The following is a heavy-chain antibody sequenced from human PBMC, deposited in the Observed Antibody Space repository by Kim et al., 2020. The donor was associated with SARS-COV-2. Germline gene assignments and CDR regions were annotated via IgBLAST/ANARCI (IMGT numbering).Heavy chain of an antibody. CDR3: ARGSGQRPGWFDP. J-gene: IGHJ5*02. CDR2: ISYDGSNK. D-gene: IGHD3-10*01. V-gene: IGHV3-33*05. Sequence: GGSLRLSRAASGFTFSSYGMHWVRQAPGKGLEWVAVISYDGSNKYYADSVKGRFTISRDNSKNTLYLQMNSLRAEDTAVYYCARGSGQRPGWFDPWGQGTLVTVSS. CDR1: GFTFSSYG.